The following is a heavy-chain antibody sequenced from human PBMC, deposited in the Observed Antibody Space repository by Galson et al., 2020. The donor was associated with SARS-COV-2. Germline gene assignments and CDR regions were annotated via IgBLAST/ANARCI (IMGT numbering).Heavy chain of an antibody. Sequence: ASVKVSCKASGYTFTSYGISWVRQAPGQGLEWVGWISGYNDNTNYAQRFQGRVTMTTDTSTSTAYMELRSLRSDDTAVYYCARDGSSVPVAIWRLYYMDVWGKGTTVTV. J-gene: IGHJ6*03. CDR3: ARDGSSVPVAIWRLYYMDV. CDR2: ISGYNDNT. D-gene: IGHD2-2*02. V-gene: IGHV1-18*01. CDR1: GYTFTSYG.